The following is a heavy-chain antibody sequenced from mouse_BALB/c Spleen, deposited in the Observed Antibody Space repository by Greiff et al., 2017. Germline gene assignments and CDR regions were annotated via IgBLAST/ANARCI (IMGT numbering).Heavy chain of an antibody. Sequence: EVQRVESGPELVEPGASVKMSCKASGYTFTSYVMHWVKQKPGQGLEWIGYINPYNDGTKYNEKFKGKATLTSDKSSSTAYMELSSLTSEDSAVYYCARVSYLYYAMDYWGQGTSVTVSS. D-gene: IGHD5-5*01. CDR2: INPYNDGT. CDR3: ARVSYLYYAMDY. V-gene: IGHV1-14*01. CDR1: GYTFTSYV. J-gene: IGHJ4*01.